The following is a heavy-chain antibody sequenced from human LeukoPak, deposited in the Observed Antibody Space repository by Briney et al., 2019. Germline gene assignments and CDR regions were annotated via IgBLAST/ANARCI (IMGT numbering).Heavy chain of an antibody. Sequence: GGSLRLSCAASGFTFNFYEMSWVRQAPGKGLEWIAYISSSGSTIYYADSVKGRFTISRDIANGSLFLQMNNLKVEDTAIYYCARCGIAAAGTWGDFDYWGQGALVTVSS. V-gene: IGHV3-48*03. CDR2: ISSSGSTI. D-gene: IGHD6-13*01. CDR3: ARCGIAAAGTWGDFDY. CDR1: GFTFNFYE. J-gene: IGHJ4*02.